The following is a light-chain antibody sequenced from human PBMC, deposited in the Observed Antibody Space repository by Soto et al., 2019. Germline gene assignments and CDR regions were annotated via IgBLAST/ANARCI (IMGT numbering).Light chain of an antibody. V-gene: IGLV2-14*03. J-gene: IGLJ3*02. Sequence: QSALTQPASVSGSPGQSITISCTGTSSDVGGYNYVSWYQQHPGKAPKLMIYDVSNRPSGISDRFSGSKSGNTPSLTISGLQDEDEADYYCTSYTTRSTWVFGGGTKLTVL. CDR1: SSDVGGYNY. CDR2: DVS. CDR3: TSYTTRSTWV.